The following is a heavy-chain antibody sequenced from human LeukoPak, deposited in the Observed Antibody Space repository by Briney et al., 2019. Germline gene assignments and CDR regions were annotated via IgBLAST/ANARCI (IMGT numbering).Heavy chain of an antibody. CDR2: IRSKVYGGTT. CDR3: TRSNWNDYFYYYYGMDV. J-gene: IGHJ6*02. CDR1: GFTFGDYT. Sequence: GGSLRLPCTASGFTFGDYTMSWFRQAPGKGLEWVGFIRSKVYGGTTEYAASVKGRFTISRDDSKSIAYLQMNSLKTEDTAVYYCTRSNWNDYFYYYYGMDVWGQGTTVTVSS. V-gene: IGHV3-49*03. D-gene: IGHD1-1*01.